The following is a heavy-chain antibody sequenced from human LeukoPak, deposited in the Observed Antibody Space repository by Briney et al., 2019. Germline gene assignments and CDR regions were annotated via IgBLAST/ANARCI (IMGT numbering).Heavy chain of an antibody. CDR2: ISAYNGNT. J-gene: IGHJ6*03. Sequence: ASVKVSCKASGYTFTSYGISWVRQAPGQGLEWMGWISAYNGNTNYAQKLQGRVTMTTDTSTSTAYMELRSLRSDDTAVYYCARETSIAAAGTSHYYYYMDVWGKGTTVTVSS. V-gene: IGHV1-18*01. D-gene: IGHD6-13*01. CDR1: GYTFTSYG. CDR3: ARETSIAAAGTSHYYYYMDV.